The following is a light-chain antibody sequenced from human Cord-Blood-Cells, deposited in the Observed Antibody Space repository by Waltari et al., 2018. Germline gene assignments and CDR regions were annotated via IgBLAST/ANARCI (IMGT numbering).Light chain of an antibody. CDR3: GTWDSSLSAGV. CDR2: DNN. V-gene: IGLV1-51*01. CDR1: SSNIGNNY. Sequence: QSVLTQPPSGSAAPGQKVTISCSGSSSNIGNNYLTWYQQLPGTAPKLLIYDNNKRPSGIPDRFSGSKSGTSATLGITGLQTGDEADYYCGTWDSSLSAGVFGGGTKLTVL. J-gene: IGLJ3*02.